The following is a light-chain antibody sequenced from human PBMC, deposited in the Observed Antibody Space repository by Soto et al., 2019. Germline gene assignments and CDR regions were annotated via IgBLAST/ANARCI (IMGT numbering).Light chain of an antibody. CDR3: QQYEDLPLT. CDR2: GAS. J-gene: IGKJ4*01. CDR1: QSVSSSY. V-gene: IGKV3-20*01. Sequence: EIVLTQSPGTLSLSPGERATLSCRASQSVSSSYLAWYQQKPGQAPRLLIYGASSRATGIPDRFSGSGSGTHFTFTISSLEPEDIATYHCQQYEDLPLTFGGGTRVELK.